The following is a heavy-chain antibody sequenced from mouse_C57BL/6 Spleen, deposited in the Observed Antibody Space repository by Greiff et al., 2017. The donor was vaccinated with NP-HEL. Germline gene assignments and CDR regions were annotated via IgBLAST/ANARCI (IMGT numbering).Heavy chain of an antibody. CDR1: GYAFSSYW. Sequence: QVQLQQSGAELVKPGASVKISCKASGYAFSSYWMNWVKQRPGKGLEWIGQIYPGAGDTNYNGKFKGKATLTADKSSSTAYMQLSSLTSEDSAVYFCARLGSSYPFEVWGTGTTVTVSS. J-gene: IGHJ1*03. CDR3: ARLGSSYPFEV. D-gene: IGHD1-1*01. V-gene: IGHV1-80*01. CDR2: IYPGAGDT.